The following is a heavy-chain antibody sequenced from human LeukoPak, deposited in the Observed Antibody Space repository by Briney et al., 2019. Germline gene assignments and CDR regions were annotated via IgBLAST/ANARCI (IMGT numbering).Heavy chain of an antibody. CDR1: GFTFRSYA. Sequence: GGSLRLSCAASGFTFRSYAIYWVRQAPGKGLEGVSGISGSGGDTYFADSVKGRFTISRDHTKNTVFLKMDSLRVEDTAVYYCAKTTAGYSSGRYPGWPIDYWGQGTLVTVSS. J-gene: IGHJ4*02. CDR2: ISGSGGDT. CDR3: AKTTAGYSSGRYPGWPIDY. V-gene: IGHV3-23*01. D-gene: IGHD6-19*01.